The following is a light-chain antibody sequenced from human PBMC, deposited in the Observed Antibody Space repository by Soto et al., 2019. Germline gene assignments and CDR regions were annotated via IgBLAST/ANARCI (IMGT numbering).Light chain of an antibody. Sequence: QSALTQPASVSGSPGQSITISCTGTSSDVGGYNYVSWYQQHPGKAPKLMIYDVSHRPSGVSNRFSGSKSGNTASLTISGLQAEDEADYYCGSYTSISTPYVFGTGTKLTVL. J-gene: IGLJ1*01. CDR1: SSDVGGYNY. CDR3: GSYTSISTPYV. V-gene: IGLV2-14*01. CDR2: DVS.